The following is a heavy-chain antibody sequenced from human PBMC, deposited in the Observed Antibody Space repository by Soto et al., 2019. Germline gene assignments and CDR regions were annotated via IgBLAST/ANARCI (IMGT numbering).Heavy chain of an antibody. V-gene: IGHV1-69*01. D-gene: IGHD6-13*01. CDR2: IIPIFGTA. CDR1: GGTFSSYA. J-gene: IGHJ4*02. Sequence: QVQLVQSGAEVKKPGSSVKVSCKASGGTFSSYAISWVRQAPGQGPEWMGGIIPIFGTANYAQKFQGRVTITADESTSTAYMELSSLRSEDTAVYYCARDLISSSWRYFDYWGQGTLVTVSS. CDR3: ARDLISSSWRYFDY.